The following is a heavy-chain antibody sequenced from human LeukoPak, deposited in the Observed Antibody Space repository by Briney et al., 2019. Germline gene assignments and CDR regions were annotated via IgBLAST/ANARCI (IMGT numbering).Heavy chain of an antibody. CDR2: IYYSGST. J-gene: IGHJ6*02. D-gene: IGHD1-1*01. CDR3: ARFTPHDPRAYGMDV. CDR1: GGSISSGDYY. V-gene: IGHV4-30-4*01. Sequence: SETLSLTCTVSGGSISSGDYYRSWIRQPPGKGLEWIGYIYYSGSTYYNPSLKSRVTISVDTSKNQFSLKLSSVTAADTAVYYCARFTPHDPRAYGMDVWGQGTTVTVSS.